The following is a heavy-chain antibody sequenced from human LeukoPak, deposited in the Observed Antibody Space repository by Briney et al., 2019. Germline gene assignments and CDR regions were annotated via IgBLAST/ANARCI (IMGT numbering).Heavy chain of an antibody. V-gene: IGHV3-11*01. CDR3: ASPSLGYGSGSYIDAFDI. CDR2: ISSSGSTI. CDR1: GFTFSDYY. D-gene: IGHD3-10*01. Sequence: GGSLRLSCAASGFTFSDYYMSWIRQAPGKGLEWVSYISSSGSTIYYADSVKGRFTISRDNAKNSLYLQMNSLRAEDTAVYYCASPSLGYGSGSYIDAFDIWGQGTMVTVPS. J-gene: IGHJ3*02.